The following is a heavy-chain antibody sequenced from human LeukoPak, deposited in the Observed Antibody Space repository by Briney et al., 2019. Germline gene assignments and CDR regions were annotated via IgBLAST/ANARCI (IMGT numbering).Heavy chain of an antibody. J-gene: IGHJ6*03. V-gene: IGHV1-2*02. Sequence: GASVKVSCKASGYTFTGYYMHWVRQARGQGLEWMGWINPNSGGTNYAQKFQGRVTMTRDTSISTAYMELSRLRSDDTAVYYCAREKFGYRHYYYMDVWGKGTTVTVSS. D-gene: IGHD5-12*01. CDR2: INPNSGGT. CDR3: AREKFGYRHYYYMDV. CDR1: GYTFTGYY.